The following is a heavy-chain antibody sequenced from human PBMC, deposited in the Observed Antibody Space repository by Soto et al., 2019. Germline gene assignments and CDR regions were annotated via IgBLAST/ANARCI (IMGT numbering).Heavy chain of an antibody. CDR2: ISYDGIDE. V-gene: IGHV3-30*18. J-gene: IGHJ4*02. CDR3: AKVLREMATNTPDY. D-gene: IGHD5-12*01. CDR1: GFTFTSCG. Sequence: QVHLVESGGGVVQPGRSLILSCAASGFTFTSCGIHWVRQAPGKGLEWVAVISYDGIDENYADSVKGRFSISRDKSKKTVYLQMNRLRGEDTDVYYCAKVLREMATNTPDYWGQGTLVTVSS.